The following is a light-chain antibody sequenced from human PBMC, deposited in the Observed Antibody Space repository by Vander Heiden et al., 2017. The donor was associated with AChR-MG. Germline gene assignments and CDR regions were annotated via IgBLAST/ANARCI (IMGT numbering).Light chain of an antibody. V-gene: IGLV1-44*01. CDR1: SSNIGSNT. Sequence: QSVLPQPPSASGTPGQRVTTPCSGSSSNIGSNTVNWDQQLPGTAPKLLIYSNNQRPSGVPGRFSGSKSGTSASLAISGLQSEDEADYYCAAWDDSLNGPNWVFGGGTKLTVL. CDR2: SNN. CDR3: AAWDDSLNGPNWV. J-gene: IGLJ3*02.